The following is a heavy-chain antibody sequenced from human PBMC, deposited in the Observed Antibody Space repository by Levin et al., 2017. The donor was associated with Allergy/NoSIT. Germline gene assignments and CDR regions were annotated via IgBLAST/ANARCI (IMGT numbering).Heavy chain of an antibody. J-gene: IGHJ3*02. CDR1: GGSISSYY. CDR3: ARGAAAGVWAFDI. D-gene: IGHD6-13*01. V-gene: IGHV4-59*01. Sequence: MASETLSLTCTVSGGSISSYYWSWIRQPPGKGLEWIGYIYYSGSTNYNPSLKSRVTISVDTSKNQFSLKLSSVTAADTAVYYCARGAAAGVWAFDIWGQGTMVTVSS. CDR2: IYYSGST.